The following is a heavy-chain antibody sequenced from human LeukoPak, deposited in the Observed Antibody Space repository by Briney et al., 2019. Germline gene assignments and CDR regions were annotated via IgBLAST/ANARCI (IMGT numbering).Heavy chain of an antibody. CDR1: GGTFSSYA. Sequence: SVKVSCKASGGTFSSYAISWVRQAPGQGLEWMGGIIPIFGTANYAQKFQGRVTITADESTSTAYMELSSLRSEDTAVYYCARWQQQLTGHLDPWGQGTLVTVSS. D-gene: IGHD6-13*01. V-gene: IGHV1-69*13. CDR2: IIPIFGTA. CDR3: ARWQQQLTGHLDP. J-gene: IGHJ5*02.